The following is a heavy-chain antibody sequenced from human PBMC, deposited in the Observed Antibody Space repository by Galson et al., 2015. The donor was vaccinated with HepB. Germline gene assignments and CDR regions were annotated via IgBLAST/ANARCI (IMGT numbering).Heavy chain of an antibody. CDR1: GGSISSGGYY. V-gene: IGHV4-31*11. D-gene: IGHD6-6*01. J-gene: IGHJ4*02. Sequence: TLSLTCAVSGGSISSGGYYWSWIRQHPGKGLEWIGYIYYSGSTYYNPSLKSRVTISVDTSKNQFSLNLSSVTAADTAVYYCARASPKGRDYWGQGTLVTVSS. CDR3: ARASPKGRDY. CDR2: IYYSGST.